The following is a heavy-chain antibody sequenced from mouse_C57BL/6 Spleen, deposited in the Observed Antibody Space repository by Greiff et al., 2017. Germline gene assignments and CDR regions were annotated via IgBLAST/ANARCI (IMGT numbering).Heavy chain of an antibody. CDR1: GYAFSSSW. V-gene: IGHV1-82*01. D-gene: IGHD1-1*01. CDR2: IYPGDGDT. J-gene: IGHJ2*01. Sequence: QVQLQQSGPELVKPGASVKISCKASGYAFSSSWMNWVKQRPGKGLEWIGRIYPGDGDTNYNGKFKGKATLTADKSSSTAYMQLSSLTSDDSAVYFCARDYYGSSYCFDYWGQGTTLTVSS. CDR3: ARDYYGSSYCFDY.